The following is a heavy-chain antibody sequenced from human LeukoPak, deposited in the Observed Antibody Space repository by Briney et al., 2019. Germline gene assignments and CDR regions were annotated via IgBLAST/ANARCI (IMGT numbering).Heavy chain of an antibody. CDR2: IRYDGSNK. CDR1: GFPFSSYG. J-gene: IGHJ6*03. D-gene: IGHD2-8*01. CDR3: AKDRCSNGVGCYYYYMDV. V-gene: IGHV3-30*02. Sequence: GGSLRLSCAASGFPFSSYGMHWVRQAPGKGLEWVAFIRYDGSNKYYADSVKGRFTISRDNSKNTLYLQMNSLRAEDTAVYYCAKDRCSNGVGCYYYYMDVWGKGTTVTISS.